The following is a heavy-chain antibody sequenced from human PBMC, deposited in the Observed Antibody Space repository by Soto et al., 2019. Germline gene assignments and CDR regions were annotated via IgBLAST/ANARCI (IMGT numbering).Heavy chain of an antibody. J-gene: IGHJ5*02. CDR2: IFHSWST. CDR3: ARGGIAGHWFDP. V-gene: IGHV4-31*03. D-gene: IGHD2-15*01. Sequence: QVQLQESGPGLVKPSQTLSLTCTVSGDSISNGGFYYSWIRQHPGQGLEWVGYIFHSWSTLSNPFLRSRVTLSADTSKNQLFLKLTSVTAADTAVYYCARGGIAGHWFDPWGQGTLVTV. CDR1: GDSISNGGFY.